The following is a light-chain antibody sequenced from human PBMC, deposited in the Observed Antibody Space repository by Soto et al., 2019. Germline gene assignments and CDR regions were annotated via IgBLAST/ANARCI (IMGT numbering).Light chain of an antibody. CDR1: ASDIGGYTF. Sequence: QSALTQPPSASGSPGQSVAIYCTGTASDIGGYTFVSWYQQHPGKAPKLLIYDVNKRPSGVPDRFSGSKSGNTASLTVSGLQAEYEADYYCSAHGGTNPYVFGTGTKLTVL. CDR3: SAHGGTNPYV. V-gene: IGLV2-8*01. J-gene: IGLJ1*01. CDR2: DVN.